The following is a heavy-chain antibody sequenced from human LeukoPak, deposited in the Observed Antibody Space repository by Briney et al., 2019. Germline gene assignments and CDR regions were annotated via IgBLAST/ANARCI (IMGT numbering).Heavy chain of an antibody. CDR3: AKTGGYGGNFPFDY. CDR2: INWNGGST. V-gene: IGHV3-20*04. D-gene: IGHD4-23*01. Sequence: GGSLRLSCVASGFTFDDYGMNWVRQAPGKGLEWVSGINWNGGSTGYADSVKGRFTTSRDNTKNSLSLQMNSLRVEDTAFYYCAKTGGYGGNFPFDYWGQGTLVTVSS. J-gene: IGHJ4*02. CDR1: GFTFDDYG.